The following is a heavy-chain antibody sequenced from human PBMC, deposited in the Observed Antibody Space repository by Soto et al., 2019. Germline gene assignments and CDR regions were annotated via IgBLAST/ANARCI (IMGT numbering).Heavy chain of an antibody. D-gene: IGHD3-10*01. CDR2: IYYSGST. Sequence: SETLSLTCTVSGGSISSYYWSWIRQPPGKGLEWIGYIYYSGSTNYNPSLKSRVTISVDTSKNQFSLRMSSVTDADKAVYYCAGFLGHWFVHGWCGPCGQQSLVPV. V-gene: IGHV4-59*01. J-gene: IGHJ5*02. CDR3: AGFLGHWFVHGWCGP. CDR1: GGSISSYY.